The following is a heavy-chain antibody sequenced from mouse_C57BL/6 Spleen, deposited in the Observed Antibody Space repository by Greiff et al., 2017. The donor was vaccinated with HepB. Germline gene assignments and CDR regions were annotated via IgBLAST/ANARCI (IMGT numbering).Heavy chain of an antibody. CDR2: ISSGSSTI. CDR1: GFTFSDYG. CDR3: ARGGLWVPMDD. D-gene: IGHD1-1*02. J-gene: IGHJ4*01. Sequence: DVMLVESGGGLVKPGGSLKLSCAASGFTFSDYGMHWVRQAPEKGLEWVAYISSGSSTIYYADKVKGRFTISRDNAKNTLFLQMTSLRSEDTAMYYCARGGLWVPMDDWGQGASVTVSS. V-gene: IGHV5-17*01.